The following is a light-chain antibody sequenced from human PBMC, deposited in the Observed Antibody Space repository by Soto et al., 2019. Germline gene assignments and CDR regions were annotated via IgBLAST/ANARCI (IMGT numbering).Light chain of an antibody. CDR1: DVGAYDY. J-gene: IGLJ2*01. Sequence: QSALTQPRSVSGSPGQSVTISCTGSDVGAYDYVSWYQHLPGKAPKLLIYDVTERPSGVPDRFSGSKSGNTASLTILGLQAEDEADYYCCSFAGTNTFVVFGGGTKVTVX. CDR2: DVT. CDR3: CSFAGTNTFVV. V-gene: IGLV2-11*01.